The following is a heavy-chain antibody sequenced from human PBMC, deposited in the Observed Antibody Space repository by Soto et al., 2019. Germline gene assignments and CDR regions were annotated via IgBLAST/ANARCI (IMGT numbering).Heavy chain of an antibody. CDR2: IYPGDSDT. CDR3: ARGLGYCSGGSCYSAGYYYYYGMDV. CDR1: GYSFTIYW. Sequence: GESLKISCKGSGYSFTIYWIGWVRQRPGKGLEWMGIIYPGDSDTRYSPSFQGQVTISADKSISTAYLQWSSLKASDTAMYYCARGLGYCSGGSCYSAGYYYYYGMDVWGQGTTVTVSS. J-gene: IGHJ6*02. D-gene: IGHD2-15*01. V-gene: IGHV5-51*01.